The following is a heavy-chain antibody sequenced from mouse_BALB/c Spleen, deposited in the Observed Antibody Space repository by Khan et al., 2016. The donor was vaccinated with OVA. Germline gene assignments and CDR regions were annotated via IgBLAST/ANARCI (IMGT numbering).Heavy chain of an antibody. J-gene: IGHJ4*01. D-gene: IGHD1-1*01. V-gene: IGHV5-6*01. CDR2: ISSGGSYT. Sequence: EVQLLETGGDLVKPGGSLKLSCAASGFNFSSYGMSWVRQTPDKRLEWVATISSGGSYTYYPANLKGRFTLSRDNAKKTLYLQMSSLKSEDTAMYYCARQPDYYEGSAIDYWGQGTSVTVSS. CDR3: ARQPDYYEGSAIDY. CDR1: GFNFSSYG.